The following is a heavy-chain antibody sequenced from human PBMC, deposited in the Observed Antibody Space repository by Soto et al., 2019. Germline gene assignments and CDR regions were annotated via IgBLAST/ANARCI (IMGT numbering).Heavy chain of an antibody. CDR3: TRDRDFWSGPPFDY. CDR1: GFSFGDYS. D-gene: IGHD3-3*01. J-gene: IGHJ4*02. CDR2: IRSKAYGGTT. V-gene: IGHV3-49*03. Sequence: SLRLSCTASGFSFGDYSMSWFGQAPGKGLEWVGFIRSKAYGGTTEYAASVKGRFTISRDDSKSIAYLQMNSLKTEDTAVYYCTRDRDFWSGPPFDYWGQGTLVTVSS.